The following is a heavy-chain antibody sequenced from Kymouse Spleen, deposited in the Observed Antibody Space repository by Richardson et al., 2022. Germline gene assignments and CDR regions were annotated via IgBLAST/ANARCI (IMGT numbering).Heavy chain of an antibody. V-gene: IGHV4-34*01. Sequence: QVQLQQWGAGLLKPSETLSLTCAVYGGSFSGYYWSWIRQPPGKGLEWIGEINHSGSTNYNPSLKSRVTISVDTSKNQFSLKLSSVTAADTAVYYCARGRIAVAGGYGMDVWGQGTTVTVSS. CDR1: GGSFSGYY. CDR2: INHSGST. J-gene: IGHJ6*02. D-gene: IGHD6-19*01. CDR3: ARGRIAVAGGYGMDV.